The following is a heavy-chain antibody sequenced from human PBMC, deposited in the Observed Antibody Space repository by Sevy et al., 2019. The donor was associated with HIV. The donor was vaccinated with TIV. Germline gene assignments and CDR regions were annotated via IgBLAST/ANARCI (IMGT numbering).Heavy chain of an antibody. V-gene: IGHV3-30-3*01. CDR1: GFTFSSYA. D-gene: IGHD3-22*01. J-gene: IGHJ4*02. Sequence: GGCLRLSCAASGFTFSSYAMHWVRQAPGKGLEWVAVISYDGSNKYYADSVKVRFTISRDNSKNTLYLQMNSLRAEDTAVYYCARDSGAYYYDSSGYCDYWGQGTLVTVSS. CDR3: ARDSGAYYYDSSGYCDY. CDR2: ISYDGSNK.